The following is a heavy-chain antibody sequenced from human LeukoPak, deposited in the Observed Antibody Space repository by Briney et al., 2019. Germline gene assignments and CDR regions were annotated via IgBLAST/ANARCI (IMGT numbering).Heavy chain of an antibody. CDR1: GFTFSNYA. D-gene: IGHD6-19*01. CDR2: VSSSGGST. J-gene: IGHJ4*02. CDR3: AWATYSSVWSL. V-gene: IGHV3-23*01. Sequence: GGSLRLSCAASGFTFSNYAMAWVRQAPGKGLEWVSSVSSSGGSTYYADSVKGRFTISRDNSKNALYLQMNSLRAEDTAVYYCAWATYSSVWSLWGQGTLVTVSS.